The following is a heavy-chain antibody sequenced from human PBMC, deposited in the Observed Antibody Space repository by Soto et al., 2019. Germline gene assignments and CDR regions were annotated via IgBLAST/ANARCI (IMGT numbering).Heavy chain of an antibody. J-gene: IGHJ6*02. CDR3: ARTAMVKDYYYYGMDV. D-gene: IGHD5-18*01. CDR2: INAGNGNT. CDR1: GYTFTSYA. Sequence: ASVKVSCKASGYTFTSYAMHWVRQAPGQRLEWMGWINAGNGNTKYSQKFQGRVTITRDTSASTAYMELSSLRSEDTAVYYCARTAMVKDYYYYGMDVWGQGTTVTVSS. V-gene: IGHV1-3*01.